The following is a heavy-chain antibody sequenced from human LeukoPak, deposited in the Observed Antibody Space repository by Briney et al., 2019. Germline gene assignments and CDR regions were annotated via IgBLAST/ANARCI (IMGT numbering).Heavy chain of an antibody. CDR3: AKSVRGYSGYEINPRFDY. D-gene: IGHD5-12*01. CDR1: GGTFSSYA. J-gene: IGHJ4*02. V-gene: IGHV1-69*13. CDR2: IIPIFGTA. Sequence: GASVKVSCKVSGGTFSSYAISWVRQAPGQGLEWMGGIIPIFGTANYAQKFQGRVTITADESTSTAYMELSSLRSEDTAVYYCAKSVRGYSGYEINPRFDYWGQGTLVTVSS.